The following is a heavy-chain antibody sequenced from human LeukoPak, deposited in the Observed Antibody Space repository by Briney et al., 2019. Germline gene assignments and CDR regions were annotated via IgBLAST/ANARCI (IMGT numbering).Heavy chain of an antibody. Sequence: SVKVSCKASGYTFTSYYMHWVRQAPGQGLEWMGGIIPIFGTANYAQKFQGRVTITTDESTSTAYMELSSLRSEDTAVYYCASGSKYYYYMDVWGKGTTVTVSS. J-gene: IGHJ6*03. CDR2: IIPIFGTA. CDR3: ASGSKYYYYMDV. D-gene: IGHD5/OR15-5a*01. CDR1: GYTFTSYY. V-gene: IGHV1-69*05.